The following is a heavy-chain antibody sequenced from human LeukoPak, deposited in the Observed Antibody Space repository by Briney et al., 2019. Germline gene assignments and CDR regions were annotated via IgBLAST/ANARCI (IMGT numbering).Heavy chain of an antibody. J-gene: IGHJ4*02. CDR3: SRRFWTGYYDS. D-gene: IGHD3/OR15-3a*01. CDR2: IKSKVDGETT. Sequence: PGGSRRLSCAASGFTFSSAWMSWVRQAPGKGLEYMARIKSKVDGETTDYIAPVKGRFIISRDDSKNTLYLQMNSLRTEDTAVYYCSRRFWTGYYDSWGQGTLVTVSS. V-gene: IGHV3-15*01. CDR1: GFTFSSAW.